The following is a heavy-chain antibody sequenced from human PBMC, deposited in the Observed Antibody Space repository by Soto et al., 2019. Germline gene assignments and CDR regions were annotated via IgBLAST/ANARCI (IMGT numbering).Heavy chain of an antibody. CDR1: GFTSGDYA. Sequence: GGSLRLSCTTSGFTSGDYALSWVRQASGKGLEWVGFIRRNAYGGTTDYAASVKGRFTISRDDSKSIAYLQMNSLRTEDTAWYYRTRATRLDFDFWGQATQVTVS. V-gene: IGHV3-49*04. CDR2: IRRNAYGGTT. D-gene: IGHD3-16*01. CDR3: TRATRLDFDF. J-gene: IGHJ4*02.